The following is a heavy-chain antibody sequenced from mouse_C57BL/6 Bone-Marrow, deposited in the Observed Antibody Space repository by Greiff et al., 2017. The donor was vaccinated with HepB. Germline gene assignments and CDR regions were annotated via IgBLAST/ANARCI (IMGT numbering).Heavy chain of an antibody. CDR3: ARGAVVAPGYFDV. CDR2: IYPGSGST. J-gene: IGHJ1*03. Sequence: QVQLQQSGAELVKPGASVKMSCKASGYTFTSYWITWVKQRPGQGLEWIGDIYPGSGSTTYNEKFKSKATLTVDTSSSTAYMQLSSRTSEDSAVYYCARGAVVAPGYFDVWGTGTTVTVSS. D-gene: IGHD1-1*01. CDR1: GYTFTSYW. V-gene: IGHV1-55*01.